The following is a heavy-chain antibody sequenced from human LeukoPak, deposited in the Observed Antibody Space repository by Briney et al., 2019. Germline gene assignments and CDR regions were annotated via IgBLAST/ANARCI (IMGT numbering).Heavy chain of an antibody. J-gene: IGHJ4*02. V-gene: IGHV1-8*02. CDR3: ARSRGATILDY. CDR1: GYTFTTSG. CDR2: MNPNSGNT. D-gene: IGHD1-26*01. Sequence: ASVKVSCKASGYTFTTSGISWVRQAPGQGLEWMGWMNPNSGNTGYAQNFQGRVTMTRDTSISTAYMELSSLRSEDTAVYYCARSRGATILDYWGQGTLVTVSS.